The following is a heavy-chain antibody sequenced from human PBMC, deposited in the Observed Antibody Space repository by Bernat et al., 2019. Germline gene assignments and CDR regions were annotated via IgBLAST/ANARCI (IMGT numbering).Heavy chain of an antibody. V-gene: IGHV2-70*15. CDR2: IDWDDDK. Sequence: QVTLRESGPALVKPTQTLTLTCTFSGFSLTTGGMSVSWIRQPPGKALEWLTRIDWDDDKYYSTSLKPRLTISKDTSKNQVVLTMTNMDPVDTATYYCARHYGYYSIDYWGQGTLVTVSS. CDR3: ARHYGYYSIDY. D-gene: IGHD4-17*01. J-gene: IGHJ4*02. CDR1: GFSLTTGGMS.